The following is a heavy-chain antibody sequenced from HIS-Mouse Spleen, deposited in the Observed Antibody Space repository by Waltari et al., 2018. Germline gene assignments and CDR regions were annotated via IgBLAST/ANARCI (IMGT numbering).Heavy chain of an antibody. Sequence: QLQLQDSGPGLVKPSETLSLTCPFSGGSIRSSRYYCGWIRQPPGKGLEWIGSIYYSGSTYYNPSLKSRVTISVDTSKNQFSLKLSSVTAADTAVYYCAREIPYSSSWYDWYFDLWGRGTLVTVSS. D-gene: IGHD6-13*01. CDR3: AREIPYSSSWYDWYFDL. J-gene: IGHJ2*01. CDR1: GGSIRSSRYY. V-gene: IGHV4-39*07. CDR2: IYYSGST.